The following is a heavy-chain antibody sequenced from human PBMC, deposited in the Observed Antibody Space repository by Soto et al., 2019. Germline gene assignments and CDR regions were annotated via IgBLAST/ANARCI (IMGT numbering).Heavy chain of an antibody. CDR1: GFTFGSYA. CDR3: ARTYYYDSTGYYRTFDY. J-gene: IGHJ4*02. D-gene: IGHD3-22*01. Sequence: GGSLRLSXAASGFTFGSYAMSWVRLAPGKGLEWVSVAGPSGSSTFYADSVRGRFTISRDNVENTLYLQMNSLRVADTALYFCARTYYYDSTGYYRTFDYWGQGTLVTVSS. V-gene: IGHV3-23*01. CDR2: AGPSGSST.